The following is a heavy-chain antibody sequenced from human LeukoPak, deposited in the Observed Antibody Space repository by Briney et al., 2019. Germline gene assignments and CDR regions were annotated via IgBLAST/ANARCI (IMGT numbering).Heavy chain of an antibody. V-gene: IGHV1-2*02. CDR1: GYSFTDYF. D-gene: IGHD2-21*01. Sequence: ASVKVSCKPSGYSFTDYFMHWVGQAPGQGLKWVGWINANSGGTSSAQKFQGMVTMTRDTTITTVYMEVSWLTSDDTAIYYFARADRLDGGPYLIGPWGQGTLVTVSS. CDR3: ARADRLDGGPYLIGP. J-gene: IGHJ5*02. CDR2: INANSGGT.